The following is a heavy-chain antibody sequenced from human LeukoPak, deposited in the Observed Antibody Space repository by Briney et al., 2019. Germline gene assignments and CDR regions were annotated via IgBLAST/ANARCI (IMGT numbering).Heavy chain of an antibody. CDR3: ARDTDPYCGGDCDRDY. Sequence: GGSLRLSCAASGFTFSRYSMNWVRQAPGKGLEWVSSISSSSSYIYYADSVKGRFTISRDNAKNSLYLQMNSLRAEDTAVYYCARDTDPYCGGDCDRDYWGQGTLVIVSS. CDR1: GFTFSRYS. D-gene: IGHD2-21*02. J-gene: IGHJ4*02. V-gene: IGHV3-21*01. CDR2: ISSSSSYI.